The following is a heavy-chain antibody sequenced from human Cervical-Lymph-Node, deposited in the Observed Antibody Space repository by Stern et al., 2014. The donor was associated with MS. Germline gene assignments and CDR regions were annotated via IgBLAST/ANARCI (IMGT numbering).Heavy chain of an antibody. CDR2: IIPIFVTA. CDR1: GGTFSSYA. V-gene: IGHV1-69*06. Sequence: QVQLVQSGAEVKKPGSSVKVSCKASGGTFSSYAISWVRQAPGQGLEWMGGIIPIFVTANYAQKFQVRVTITADKSTSTAYMELSSMRSEDTAVYYCARTMRQYSSSGWYYYYYGMDVWGQGTTVTVSS. D-gene: IGHD6-6*01. CDR3: ARTMRQYSSSGWYYYYYGMDV. J-gene: IGHJ6*02.